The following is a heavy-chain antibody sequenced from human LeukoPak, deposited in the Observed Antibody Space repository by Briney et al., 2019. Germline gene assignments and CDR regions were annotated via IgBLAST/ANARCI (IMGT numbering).Heavy chain of an antibody. J-gene: IGHJ1*01. CDR3: ARNSLRCSSTSCYEQH. CDR2: IIPIFGTA. D-gene: IGHD2-2*01. CDR1: GGTFSSYA. Sequence: ASVKVSCKASGGTFSSYAISWVRQAPGQGLEWMGGIIPIFGTANYAQKFQGRVTITTDESTSTAYMELSSLRSEDTAVYYCARNSLRCSSTSCYEQHWGQGTLVTVSS. V-gene: IGHV1-69*05.